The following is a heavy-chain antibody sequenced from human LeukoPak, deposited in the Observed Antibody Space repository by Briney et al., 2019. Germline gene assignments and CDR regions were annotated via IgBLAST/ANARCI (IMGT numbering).Heavy chain of an antibody. CDR1: GYTFTGYY. V-gene: IGHV1-2*06. D-gene: IGHD2-15*01. CDR2: INPNSGGT. Sequence: ASVKVSCKASGYTFTGYYMHWVRQAPGQGPEWMGRINPNSGGTNYAQKFQGRVAMTTDTSTSTAYLELRSLTSDDTAVYFCARGWLPLHDVYCSTGGCYFFDYWGQGTLVTVSS. CDR3: ARGWLPLHDVYCSTGGCYFFDY. J-gene: IGHJ4*02.